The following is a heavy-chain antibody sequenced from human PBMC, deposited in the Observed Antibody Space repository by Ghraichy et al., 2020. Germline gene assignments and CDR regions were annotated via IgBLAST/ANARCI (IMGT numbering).Heavy chain of an antibody. V-gene: IGHV4-39*01. CDR2: IYYSGST. D-gene: IGHD4-23*01. CDR3: ARLDYPDYGGNTYYYYYYMDV. Sequence: SETLSLTCTVSGGSISSSSYYWGWIRQPPGKGLEWIGSIYYSGSTYYNPSLKSRVTISVDTSKNQFSLKLSSVTAADTAVYYCARLDYPDYGGNTYYYYYYMDVWGKGTTVTVSS. CDR1: GGSISSSSYY. J-gene: IGHJ6*03.